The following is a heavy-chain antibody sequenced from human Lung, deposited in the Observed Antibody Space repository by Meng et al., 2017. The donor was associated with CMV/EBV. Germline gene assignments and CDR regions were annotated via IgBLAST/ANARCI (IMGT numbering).Heavy chain of an antibody. Sequence: QVQLPQLGPGLVKPSQTLSPTCAISGDIVSSNSAAWHWIRQSPSRGLEWLGRTYYRSKWYHEYAVSVKSRITISPDTPKNQFSLQLNSMTPEDTAVYYCARGINGGCGDWGQGTLVTVSS. CDR3: ARGINGGCGD. CDR2: TYYRSKWYH. J-gene: IGHJ4*02. CDR1: GDIVSSNSAA. V-gene: IGHV6-1*01. D-gene: IGHD4-23*01.